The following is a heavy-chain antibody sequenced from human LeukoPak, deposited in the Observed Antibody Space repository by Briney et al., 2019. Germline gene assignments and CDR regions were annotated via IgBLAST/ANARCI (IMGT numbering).Heavy chain of an antibody. CDR3: AIRTPVDIVATLGERVKKGLAY. D-gene: IGHD5-12*01. CDR1: GYTFTSYD. Sequence: GASVRVSCKASGYTFTSYDINWLRQATGQGLEWMGWMNPNSGNTGYAQKFQGRVTMTRNTSMSTAYMELSSLRSEDTAVYYCAIRTPVDIVATLGERVKKGLAYWGQGTLVTVSS. V-gene: IGHV1-8*01. J-gene: IGHJ4*02. CDR2: MNPNSGNT.